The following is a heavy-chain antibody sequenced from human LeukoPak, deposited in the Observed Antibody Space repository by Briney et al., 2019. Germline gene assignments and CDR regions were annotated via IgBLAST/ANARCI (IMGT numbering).Heavy chain of an antibody. V-gene: IGHV1-69*13. CDR1: GGTFSSYA. J-gene: IGHJ5*02. D-gene: IGHD2-2*01. CDR2: IIPIFGTA. CDR3: ANPRSQLLSEWFDP. Sequence: GASVKVSCKASGGTFSSYAISWVRQAPGQGLEWMGGIIPIFGTANYAQKFQGRVTITADESTSTAYMELSSLRSEDTAVYYCANPRSQLLSEWFDPWGQGTLVTVS.